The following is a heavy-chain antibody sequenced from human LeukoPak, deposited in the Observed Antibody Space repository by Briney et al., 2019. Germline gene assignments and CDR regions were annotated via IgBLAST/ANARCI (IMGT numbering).Heavy chain of an antibody. CDR2: INPNSGGT. CDR1: GYTFTGYY. J-gene: IGHJ5*02. D-gene: IGHD2-21*01. Sequence: ASVKASCKASGYTFTGYYMHWVRQAPGQGLEWMGWINPNSGGTNYAQKFQGRVTMTRDTSISTAYMELSRLRSDDTAVYYCARARRVFLYWFDPWGQGTLVTVSS. CDR3: ARARRVFLYWFDP. V-gene: IGHV1-2*02.